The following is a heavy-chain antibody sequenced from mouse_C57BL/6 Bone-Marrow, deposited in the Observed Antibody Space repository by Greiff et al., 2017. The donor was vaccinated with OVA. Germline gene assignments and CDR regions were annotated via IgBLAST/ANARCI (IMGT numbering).Heavy chain of an antibody. Sequence: QVQLKQPGAELVRPGSSVKLSCKASGYTFTSYWMDWVKQRPGQGLEWIGNIYPSDSETHYNQKFKDKATLTVDKSSSTAYMQLSSLTSEDSAVYYCARSTATVVATRFDYWGQGTTLTVSS. CDR1: GYTFTSYW. D-gene: IGHD1-1*01. CDR3: ARSTATVVATRFDY. J-gene: IGHJ2*01. CDR2: IYPSDSET. V-gene: IGHV1-61*01.